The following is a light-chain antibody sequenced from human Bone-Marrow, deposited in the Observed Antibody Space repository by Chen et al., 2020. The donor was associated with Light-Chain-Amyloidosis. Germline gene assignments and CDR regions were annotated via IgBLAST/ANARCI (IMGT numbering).Light chain of an antibody. V-gene: IGLV1-51*02. Sequence: QSVLTQPPSVSAAPGQKVTISCSGSNSNIGINYVSWYQQLPGTSPKLLIYENNQRPSELPDRVSGSKSGTSATLGVAGLQTGDEADYYCATWDSSLAVWVFGGGTKLTVL. CDR2: ENN. CDR3: ATWDSSLAVWV. J-gene: IGLJ3*02. CDR1: NSNIGINY.